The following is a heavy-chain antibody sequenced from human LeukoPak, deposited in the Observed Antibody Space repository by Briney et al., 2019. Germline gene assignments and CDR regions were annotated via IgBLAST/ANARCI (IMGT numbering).Heavy chain of an antibody. CDR1: GGTFSSYA. V-gene: IGHV1-69*05. Sequence: SVKVSCKASGGTFSSYAISWVRQAPGQGLEWMGRIIPIFGTANYAQKFQGRVTITTDESTRTAYMELSSLRSEDTAVYYCARGDVLRFLEWSPYSGDYYYYMDVWGKGTTVTVSS. CDR3: ARGDVLRFLEWSPYSGDYYYYMDV. D-gene: IGHD3-3*01. CDR2: IIPIFGTA. J-gene: IGHJ6*03.